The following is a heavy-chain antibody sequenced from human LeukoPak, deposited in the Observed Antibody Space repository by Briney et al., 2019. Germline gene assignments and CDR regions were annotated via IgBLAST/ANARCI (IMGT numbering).Heavy chain of an antibody. CDR2: INSDGSRT. J-gene: IGHJ4*02. CDR3: ARGLLEQSTIPIGY. V-gene: IGHV3-74*01. D-gene: IGHD2-21*01. CDR1: GFTFSSYW. Sequence: GGSLRLSCVDSGFTFSSYWMHWVRQVPGKGLVRVSRINSDGSRTNYADSVKGRFTISRDNAKNTLYLQINSLRAEDTGVYYCARGLLEQSTIPIGYWGQGTLVTVSS.